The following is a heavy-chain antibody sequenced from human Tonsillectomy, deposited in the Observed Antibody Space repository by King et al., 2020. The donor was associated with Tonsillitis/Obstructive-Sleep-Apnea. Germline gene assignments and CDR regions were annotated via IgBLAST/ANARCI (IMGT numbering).Heavy chain of an antibody. J-gene: IGHJ6*03. CDR1: GYSLTSYA. V-gene: IGHV7-4-1*02. CDR2: INTNTGDP. CDR3: AREDALIGVYHYYYMDV. D-gene: IGHD2-8*01. Sequence: VQLVESGSELKKPGASVKVSCKASGYSLTSYALNWVRQAPGQGPEWMGWINTNTGDPMYAQGFTGRFVFSLDTSVSTAYLQISNLKTEDTAVYYCAREDALIGVYHYYYMDVWGKGTPVTVSS.